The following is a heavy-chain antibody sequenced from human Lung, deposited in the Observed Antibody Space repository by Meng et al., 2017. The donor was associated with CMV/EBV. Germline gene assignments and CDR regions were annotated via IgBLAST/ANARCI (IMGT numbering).Heavy chain of an antibody. V-gene: IGHV3-23*01. CDR2: ISENGGSP. Sequence: GESLKISCAASGFIFSDYIMSWVRQAPGRGLEWVSAISENGGSPYYADSVKGRFTISRDNSKNTVSLQMDSLRVEDTATYYCAKALISGRPNSWGQGTLVTVSS. J-gene: IGHJ4*02. CDR1: GFIFSDYI. CDR3: AKALISGRPNS. D-gene: IGHD6-6*01.